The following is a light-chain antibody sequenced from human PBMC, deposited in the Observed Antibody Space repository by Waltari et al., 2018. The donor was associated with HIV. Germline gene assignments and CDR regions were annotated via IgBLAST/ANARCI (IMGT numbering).Light chain of an antibody. CDR1: QDIGDR. CDR3: QQYERIPLT. V-gene: IGKV1-33*01. J-gene: IGKJ4*01. CDR2: DAS. Sequence: DIQMTQSPSSLSASVGDRVTITCQASQDIGDRLNWYQQKPGKAPKLLIHDASNLQTGVPPRVRGSGSGTEFTFTISSLLPEDSATYSCQQYERIPLTFGGGTKVEI.